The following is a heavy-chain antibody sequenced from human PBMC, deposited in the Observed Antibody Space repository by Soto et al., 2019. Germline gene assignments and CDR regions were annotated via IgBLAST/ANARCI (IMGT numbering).Heavy chain of an antibody. CDR3: ARVSITIFGVAYNWFDP. J-gene: IGHJ5*02. Sequence: QVQLVQSGAEVKKPGASVKVSCKASGYTFTSYGISWVRQAPGQGLEWMGWISAYNGNTNYAQKLQGRVTMTTDTTTSTAYRELRSLRSDDTAVYYCARVSITIFGVAYNWFDPWGQGTLVTVSS. CDR1: GYTFTSYG. V-gene: IGHV1-18*01. CDR2: ISAYNGNT. D-gene: IGHD3-3*01.